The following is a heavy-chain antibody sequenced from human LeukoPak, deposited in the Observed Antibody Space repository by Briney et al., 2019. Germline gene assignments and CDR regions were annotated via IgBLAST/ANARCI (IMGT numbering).Heavy chain of an antibody. D-gene: IGHD3-3*01. Sequence: PGGSLRLSCAASGFTFSSYEMSWVRQAPGKGLEWVSYISSSGTTIYCADSVKGRFTISRDNAKNSLYLQMNSLRAEDTAVYHCASAYDFWSGFEYWGQGTLVTVSS. J-gene: IGHJ4*02. CDR3: ASAYDFWSGFEY. CDR2: ISSSGTTI. V-gene: IGHV3-48*03. CDR1: GFTFSSYE.